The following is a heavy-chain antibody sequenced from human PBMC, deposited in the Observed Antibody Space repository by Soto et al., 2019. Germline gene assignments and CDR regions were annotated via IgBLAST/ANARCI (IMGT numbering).Heavy chain of an antibody. CDR3: AIQRGGGGY. CDR2: IYSGGYT. CDR1: GFTVSNNY. Sequence: EVQLVESGGGLIQPGGSLRLSCAVSGFTVSNNYMSWVRQAPGKGLEGVSVIYSGGYTAYGDSVKGRFTISRDNSKNKHNLQKNPRSADDTAVFYWAIQRGGGGYWGQGTLVTVSS. D-gene: IGHD6-25*01. J-gene: IGHJ4*02. V-gene: IGHV3-53*01.